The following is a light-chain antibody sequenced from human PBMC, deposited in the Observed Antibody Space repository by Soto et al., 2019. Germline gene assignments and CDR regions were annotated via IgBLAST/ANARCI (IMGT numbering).Light chain of an antibody. CDR3: LLYFGGAQGV. V-gene: IGLV7-43*01. J-gene: IGLJ3*02. Sequence: QTVVTQESSLTVWPGGTVTLTCAYPTGAVTSGSYPNGFQQIPGQAPRALLYSTSNKHSWTPARFSGSLLGGKAALTLSGVQPEDEAAYYCLLYFGGAQGVFGGGTNLTVL. CDR2: STS. CDR1: TGAVTSGSY.